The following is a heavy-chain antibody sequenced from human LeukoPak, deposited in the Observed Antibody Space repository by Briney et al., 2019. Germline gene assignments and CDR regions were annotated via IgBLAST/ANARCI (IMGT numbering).Heavy chain of an antibody. J-gene: IGHJ2*01. Sequence: ASVKVSCKASGYTFTSYDINWVRQATGQGLEWMGWMNPNSGNTGYAQKFQGRVTMTRNTSISTAYMELSSLRSEDTAVYYCARDAGDHWYFDLWGRGTLVTVSS. V-gene: IGHV1-8*01. CDR1: GYTFTSYD. D-gene: IGHD7-27*01. CDR3: ARDAGDHWYFDL. CDR2: MNPNSGNT.